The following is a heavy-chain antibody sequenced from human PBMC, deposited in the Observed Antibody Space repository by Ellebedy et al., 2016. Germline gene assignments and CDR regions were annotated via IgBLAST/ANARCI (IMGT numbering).Heavy chain of an antibody. V-gene: IGHV4-34*01. J-gene: IGHJ4*02. CDR3: ARVKYQRDYYFDY. D-gene: IGHD2-2*01. CDR1: GGSFSGYY. Sequence: SETLSLXXAVYGGSFSGYYWSWIRQPPGKGLEWIGEINHSGSTNYNPSLKSRVTISVDTSKNQFSLKLSSVTAADTAVYYCARVKYQRDYYFDYWGQGTLVAVSS. CDR2: INHSGST.